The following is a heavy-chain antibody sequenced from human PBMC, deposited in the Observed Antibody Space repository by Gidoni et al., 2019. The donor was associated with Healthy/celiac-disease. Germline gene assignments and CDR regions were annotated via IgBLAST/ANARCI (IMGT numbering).Heavy chain of an antibody. Sequence: QLQLQESGPGLVKPSETLSLTCTVSGGFISSSSYSWGWIRQPPGKGLEWIGSIYYSGSTYYHPSLKSRVTISVDTSKNQFSLKLSSVTAADTAVYYCARLAGEMATIIGYWGQGTLVTVSS. CDR1: GGFISSSSYS. CDR2: IYYSGST. V-gene: IGHV4-39*01. J-gene: IGHJ4*02. CDR3: ARLAGEMATIIGY. D-gene: IGHD5-12*01.